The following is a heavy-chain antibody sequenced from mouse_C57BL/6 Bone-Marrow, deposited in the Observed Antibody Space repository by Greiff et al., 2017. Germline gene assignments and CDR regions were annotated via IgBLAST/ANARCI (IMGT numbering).Heavy chain of an antibody. CDR3: ARDGYDGICYYYAMDY. Sequence: QVQLQQPGAELVRPGSSVKLSCKASGYTFTSYWMDWVKQRPGQGLEWIGNIYPSDSETHYNQQFKDKATLTVDKSSSTAYMQLSSLTSEDSAVYYCARDGYDGICYYYAMDYWGKGTSVTVSS. V-gene: IGHV1-61*01. J-gene: IGHJ4*01. D-gene: IGHD2-2*01. CDR2: IYPSDSET. CDR1: GYTFTSYW.